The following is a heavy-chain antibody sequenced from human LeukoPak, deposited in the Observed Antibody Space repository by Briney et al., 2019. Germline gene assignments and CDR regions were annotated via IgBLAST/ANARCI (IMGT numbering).Heavy chain of an antibody. CDR1: GYTLTELS. D-gene: IGHD2-2*01. CDR3: AILPGYCSSTSCSHAFDI. Sequence: ASVKVSCKVSGYTLTELSMHWVRQAPGKGLEWMGGFDPEDGETIYAQKFRGRVTMTEDTSTDTAYMELSSLRSEDTAVYYCAILPGYCSSTSCSHAFDIWGQGTMVTVSS. J-gene: IGHJ3*02. V-gene: IGHV1-24*01. CDR2: FDPEDGET.